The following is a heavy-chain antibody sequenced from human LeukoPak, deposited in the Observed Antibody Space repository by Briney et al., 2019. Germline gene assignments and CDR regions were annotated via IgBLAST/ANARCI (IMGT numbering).Heavy chain of an antibody. Sequence: SSETLSLTCTVSEGPISSSTHRWGWIRQPPGKGLEWIGSIYFSGQTHYNFSLQSRVTLFVDTSKNRFSLNLTSVTAADTALYYCARISMSPGDVWKTDLRFYFDTWGQGTLVTVSS. J-gene: IGHJ4*02. CDR2: IYFSGQT. V-gene: IGHV4-39*02. CDR1: EGPISSSTHR. CDR3: ARISMSPGDVWKTDLRFYFDT. D-gene: IGHD3-3*01.